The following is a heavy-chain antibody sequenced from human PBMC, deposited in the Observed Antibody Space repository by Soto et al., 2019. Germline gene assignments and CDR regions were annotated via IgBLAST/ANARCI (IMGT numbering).Heavy chain of an antibody. CDR1: GFNSSYNA. CDR2: ISGSGEKT. CDR3: AGLPGGTAPRPDY. V-gene: IGHV3-23*01. J-gene: IGHJ4*02. D-gene: IGHD6-6*01. Sequence: GGSLRLSCVASGFNSSYNAMSWVRQAPGKGLQWVSTISGSGEKTYYADSVKGRFTISSDRSKNTLYLQMDSLRADDTAVYYCAGLPGGTAPRPDYWGQGTMVTVSS.